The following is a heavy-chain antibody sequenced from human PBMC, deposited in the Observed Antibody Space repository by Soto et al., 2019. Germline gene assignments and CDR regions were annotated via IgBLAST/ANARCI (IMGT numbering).Heavy chain of an antibody. D-gene: IGHD5-18*01. CDR2: IYYSGST. V-gene: IGHV4-59*01. CDR3: ARTLYSYGTRFDY. Sequence: PSETLSLTCTVSGCSISSYYWSWIREPPGKGLEWIGYIYYSGSTNYNPSLKSRVTISVDTSKNQFSLKLSSVTPADTAVYYCARTLYSYGTRFDYWGQGTMLPVSS. CDR1: GCSISSYY. J-gene: IGHJ4*02.